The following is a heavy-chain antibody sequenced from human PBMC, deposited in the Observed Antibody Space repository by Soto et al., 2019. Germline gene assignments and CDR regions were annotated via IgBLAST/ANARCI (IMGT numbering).Heavy chain of an antibody. J-gene: IGHJ4*02. V-gene: IGHV4-30-2*01. D-gene: IGHD3-3*01. CDR2: IYHSGST. CDR3: ARGHPFGR. Sequence: SETLSLTCAVSGVSISSGGYSWSWIRQPPGKGLEWIGYIYHSGSTYYNPSLKSRVTISVDRSKNQFSLKLSSVTAADTAVYYCARGHPFGRWGQGTLVTVSS. CDR1: GVSISSGGYS.